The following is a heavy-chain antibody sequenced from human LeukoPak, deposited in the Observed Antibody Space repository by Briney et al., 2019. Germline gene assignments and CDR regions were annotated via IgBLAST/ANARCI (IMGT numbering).Heavy chain of an antibody. CDR1: GFNFGSFA. D-gene: IGHD3-16*01. J-gene: IGHJ4*02. V-gene: IGHV3-23*01. Sequence: GSLRLSCAASGFNFGSFAMSWVRQAPGKGLEWVSVISDSGYTTYYADSVKGRFAISRDNSKNTLYLRMNSLRAEDTAKYYCTKEITFGGIILGTLDHWGQGTLVTVSS. CDR2: ISDSGYTT. CDR3: TKEITFGGIILGTLDH.